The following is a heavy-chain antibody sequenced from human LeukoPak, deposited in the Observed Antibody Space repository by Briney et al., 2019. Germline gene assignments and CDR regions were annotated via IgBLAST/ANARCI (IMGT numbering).Heavy chain of an antibody. D-gene: IGHD6-6*01. CDR1: GGSISSGGYY. J-gene: IGHJ4*02. CDR3: ARGKQLARFDY. V-gene: IGHV4-31*03. Sequence: PSETLSLTCTVSGGSISSGGYYWSWIRQLPGKGLEWIGYIYYSGSTYYNPSLKSRVTISVDASKNQFSLNLSSVTAADTAVYYCARGKQLARFDYWGQGTLVTVSS. CDR2: IYYSGST.